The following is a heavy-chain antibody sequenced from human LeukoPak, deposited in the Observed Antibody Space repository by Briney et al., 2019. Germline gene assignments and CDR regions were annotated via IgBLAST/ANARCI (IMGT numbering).Heavy chain of an antibody. V-gene: IGHV3-30*03. CDR1: GFTFRSHD. J-gene: IGHJ4*02. CDR3: ATKVIDDFDY. CDR2: ISGEGSRK. D-gene: IGHD2/OR15-2a*01. Sequence: GGPLKLSCAASGFTFRSHDIHWFPRAPGRGREWGTVISGEGSRKNYVDSVEGRFTISRDNSKSTLYLQMNSLRADDSAVYYCATKVIDDFDYWGQGTLVTVSS.